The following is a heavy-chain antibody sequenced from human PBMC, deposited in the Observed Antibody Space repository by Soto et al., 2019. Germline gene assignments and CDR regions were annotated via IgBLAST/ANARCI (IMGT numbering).Heavy chain of an antibody. CDR2: INPGNASP. D-gene: IGHD3-10*01. J-gene: IGHJ3*01. V-gene: IGHV1-46*01. CDR1: GYTFTKHY. Sequence: QVQLAQSGAEVKKPGASVKVSCQASGYTFTKHYMHWVRQAPGQGLEWMGVINPGNASPRYAQQFQGRVTVTRDTSTSTVCMELTSLTSDDTAVYYCARGSSSGSGGTGVLNVWGQGTMVTVSS. CDR3: ARGSSSGSGGTGVLNV.